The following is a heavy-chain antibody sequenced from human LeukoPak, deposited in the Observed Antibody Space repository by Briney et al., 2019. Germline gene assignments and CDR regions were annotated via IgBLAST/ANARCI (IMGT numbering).Heavy chain of an antibody. CDR2: IYYSGST. CDR1: GGSISSSSYY. D-gene: IGHD2-8*01. Sequence: SETLSLTCTVSGGSISSSSYYWGWIRQPPGKGLEWIGSIYYSGSTYYNPSLKSRVTISVDTSKNQFSLRLKSVTAADTAVYYCWRPHCSNSVCSSSRVDFWGQGTLVTVSS. V-gene: IGHV4-39*01. CDR3: WRPHCSNSVCSSSRVDF. J-gene: IGHJ4*02.